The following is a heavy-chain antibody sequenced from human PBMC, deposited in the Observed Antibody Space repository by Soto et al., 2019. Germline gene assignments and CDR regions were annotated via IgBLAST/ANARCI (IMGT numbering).Heavy chain of an antibody. CDR2: IKSKTDGGTT. V-gene: IGHV3-15*01. CDR1: GFTFSNAW. CDR3: AKQGDYDGLFHY. D-gene: IGHD4-17*01. Sequence: GGSLRLSCAASGFTFSNAWMSWVRQAPGKGLEWVGRIKSKTDGGTTDYAAPVKGRFTISRDDSKNTLYLQMDSLRAEDTAVYYCAKQGDYDGLFHYWGQGTLVTVSS. J-gene: IGHJ4*02.